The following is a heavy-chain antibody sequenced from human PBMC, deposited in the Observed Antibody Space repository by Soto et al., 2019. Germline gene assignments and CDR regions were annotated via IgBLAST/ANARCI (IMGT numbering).Heavy chain of an antibody. J-gene: IGHJ6*02. CDR3: ARTSAAGKYYDGMDV. V-gene: IGHV5-51*01. D-gene: IGHD6-13*01. Sequence: GESLKISCTGSGYSFSNHWIGWVRQMPGKGLEWMGIIYPGDSDTRYSPSFQGQVTISADKSISTAYLQWSSLKASDTAMYYCARTSAAGKYYDGMDVWGQGTTVTVSS. CDR2: IYPGDSDT. CDR1: GYSFSNHW.